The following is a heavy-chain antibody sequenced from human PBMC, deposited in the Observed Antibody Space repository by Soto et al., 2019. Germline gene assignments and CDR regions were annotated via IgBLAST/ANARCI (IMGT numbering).Heavy chain of an antibody. CDR3: ARDGLLGYFDY. D-gene: IGHD3-16*01. V-gene: IGHV3-30-3*01. CDR2: ISYDGSNK. J-gene: IGHJ4*02. CDR1: GFTFSSYA. Sequence: QVQLVESGGGVVQPGRSLRLSYAASGFTFSSYAMHWVPQAPGKGLEWVAVISYDGSNKYYADSVKGRFTISRDNSKNPLYLQMNSLRAEDTAVYYCARDGLLGYFDYWGQGTLVTVSS.